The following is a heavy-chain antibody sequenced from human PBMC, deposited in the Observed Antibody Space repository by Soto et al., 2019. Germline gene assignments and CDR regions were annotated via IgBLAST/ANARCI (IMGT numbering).Heavy chain of an antibody. D-gene: IGHD6-19*01. J-gene: IGHJ6*02. V-gene: IGHV1-3*01. CDR3: ARVIDNIAVAGLRGMDV. Sequence: ASVKVSCKASGYTFTSYAMHWVRQAPGQRLEWMGWINAGNGSTKYSQKFQGRVTITRDTSASTAYMELSSLRSEDTAVYYCARVIDNIAVAGLRGMDVWGQGTTVTVSS. CDR1: GYTFTSYA. CDR2: INAGNGST.